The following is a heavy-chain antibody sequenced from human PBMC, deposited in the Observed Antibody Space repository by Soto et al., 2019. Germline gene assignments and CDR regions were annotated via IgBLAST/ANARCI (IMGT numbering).Heavy chain of an antibody. J-gene: IGHJ4*02. D-gene: IGHD6-6*01. CDR3: ARVNGDYSSSSH. CDR2: INPNGGST. V-gene: IGHV1-2*02. CDR1: ADTFTSYY. Sequence: ASVKVSCKAPADTFTSYYIHWVRQAPGHGLEWMGIINPNGGSTRFAQKFQGRVTMTRDTPISTAYMELSRLTSDDTAVYYCARVNGDYSSSSHWGQGTLVTVSS.